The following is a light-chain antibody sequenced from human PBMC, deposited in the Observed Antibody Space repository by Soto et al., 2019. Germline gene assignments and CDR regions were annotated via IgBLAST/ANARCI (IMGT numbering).Light chain of an antibody. J-gene: IGLJ3*02. V-gene: IGLV1-40*01. CDR1: SSNIGAGYD. CDR3: QSYDSSLSGSV. Sequence: QSVLTQPPSVSGAPGQRVTISCTGSSSNIGAGYDVQWYQQLPGTAPKLLIYGDTNRPSGVPVRFSGSNSGTSASLAITGLQAEDESDYYCQSYDSSLSGSVFGGGTKLTVL. CDR2: GDT.